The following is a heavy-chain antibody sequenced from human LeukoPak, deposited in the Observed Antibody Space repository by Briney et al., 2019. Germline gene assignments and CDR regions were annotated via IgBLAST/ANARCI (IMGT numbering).Heavy chain of an antibody. Sequence: SQTLSLTCTVPGGSINSGDNYWSWIRHPPGKGLEWIGFIYYRGTTYYNSSLKSRVSISIDTSRNQFSLKLNSVTAADTAVYYCARIEGNSGCGWSHFDYWGQGRLVTVSS. V-gene: IGHV4-30-4*01. CDR1: GGSINSGDNY. CDR2: IYYRGTT. CDR3: ARIEGNSGCGWSHFDY. J-gene: IGHJ4*02. D-gene: IGHD2-21*01.